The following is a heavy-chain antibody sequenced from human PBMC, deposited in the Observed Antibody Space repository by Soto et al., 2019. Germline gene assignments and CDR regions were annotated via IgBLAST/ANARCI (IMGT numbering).Heavy chain of an antibody. CDR1: GITFSTYA. CDR2: IGTNGADK. CDR3: AADYLRHNSLNGYYYSYGMDV. J-gene: IGHJ6*02. V-gene: IGHV3-23*01. D-gene: IGHD4-17*01. Sequence: EVQLLESGGGFVQPGGSLRLSCAASGITFSTYAMSWVRRAPGKGLEWVSTIGTNGADKQYADFVKGRFTFSRDRSDGTLSLQMNSLRAEDTAVYYCAADYLRHNSLNGYYYSYGMDVWGQGTTVTVSS.